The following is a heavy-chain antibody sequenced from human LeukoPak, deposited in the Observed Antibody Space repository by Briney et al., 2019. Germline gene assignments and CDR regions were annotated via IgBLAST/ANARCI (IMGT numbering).Heavy chain of an antibody. V-gene: IGHV3-7*03. CDR1: GFTFSSYW. CDR2: IKQDGSEK. CDR3: ARAGSVVVAATDFDY. Sequence: GGSLRLSCAAPGFTFSSYWMSWVRQAPGKGLEWVANIKQDGSEKYYVDSVKGRFTISRDNAKNSLYLQMNSLRAEDTAVYYCARAGSVVVAATDFDYWGQGTLVTVSS. D-gene: IGHD2-15*01. J-gene: IGHJ4*02.